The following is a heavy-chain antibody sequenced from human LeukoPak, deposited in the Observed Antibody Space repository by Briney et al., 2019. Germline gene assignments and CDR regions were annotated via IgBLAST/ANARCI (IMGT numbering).Heavy chain of an antibody. D-gene: IGHD6-13*01. CDR3: ASHASNGYSSSWYSVRNWFDP. Sequence: ASVKVSCKASGGTFSSYAISWVRQAPGQGLEWMGGIIPIFGTANYAQKFQGRVTITADESTSTAYMELSGLRSEDTAVYYCASHASNGYSSSWYSVRNWFDPWGQGTLVTVSS. CDR2: IIPIFGTA. J-gene: IGHJ5*02. CDR1: GGTFSSYA. V-gene: IGHV1-69*13.